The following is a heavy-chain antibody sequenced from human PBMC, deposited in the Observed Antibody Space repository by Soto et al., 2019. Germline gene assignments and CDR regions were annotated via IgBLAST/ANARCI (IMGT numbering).Heavy chain of an antibody. CDR3: IGTYSGSSMRFDY. J-gene: IGHJ4*02. CDR2: VKSKTDGGTI. Sequence: EVQLVESGGGLVKPGGSLRLSCAASGLTFSNAWMTWVRQAPGKGLEWVGRVKSKTDGGTIDYAAPVKDRFTISRDDSKNTLYLQMNSLKTEDTAVYYCIGTYSGSSMRFDYWGQGTLVTVSS. CDR1: GLTFSNAW. V-gene: IGHV3-15*01. D-gene: IGHD5-12*01.